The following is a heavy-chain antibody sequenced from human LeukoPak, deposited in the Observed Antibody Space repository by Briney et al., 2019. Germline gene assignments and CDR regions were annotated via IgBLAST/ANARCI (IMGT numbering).Heavy chain of an antibody. D-gene: IGHD5-12*01. CDR1: GFTFSSYW. CDR2: IKQDGSEK. V-gene: IGHV3-7*01. J-gene: IGHJ4*02. CDR3: ARGHSGYEDYFDY. Sequence: GGSLRLSCAASGFTFSSYWMSWVRQAPGKGLEWVANIKQDGSEKYYVDSVKGRFTIPRDNAKNSLYLQMNSLRAEDTAVYYCARGHSGYEDYFDYWGQGTLVTVSS.